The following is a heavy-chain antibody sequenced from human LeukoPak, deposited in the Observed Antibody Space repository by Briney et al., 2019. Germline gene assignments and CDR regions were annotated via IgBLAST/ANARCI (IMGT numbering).Heavy chain of an antibody. D-gene: IGHD3-10*01. J-gene: IGHJ4*02. Sequence: TGGSLRLSCTVSGFTLSSYWMSWVRQAPGKGLEWVANIKQDGSEKYYVDSVKGRFTISRDNAKNSLYLQMNSLRAEDTAVYYCARGRGLLWFGELRGGGQGTLVTVSS. V-gene: IGHV3-7*01. CDR2: IKQDGSEK. CDR1: GFTLSSYW. CDR3: ARGRGLLWFGELRG.